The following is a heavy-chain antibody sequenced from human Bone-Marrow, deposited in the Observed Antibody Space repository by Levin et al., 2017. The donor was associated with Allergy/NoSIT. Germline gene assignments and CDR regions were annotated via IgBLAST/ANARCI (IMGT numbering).Heavy chain of an antibody. CDR3: ARDPSHMVRGVDDAFDI. CDR2: ISAYNGNT. Sequence: GESLKISCKASGYTFTSYGISWVRQAPGQGLEWMGWISAYNGNTNYAQKLQGRVTMTTDTSTSTAYMELRSLRSDDTAVYYCARDPSHMVRGVDDAFDIWGQGTMVTVSS. V-gene: IGHV1-18*01. J-gene: IGHJ3*02. D-gene: IGHD3-10*01. CDR1: GYTFTSYG.